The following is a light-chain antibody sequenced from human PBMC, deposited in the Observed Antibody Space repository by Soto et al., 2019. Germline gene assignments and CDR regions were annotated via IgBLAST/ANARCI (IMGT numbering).Light chain of an antibody. Sequence: EIVLTQSPGTLSLGPGERATLSCMSSQSVSSSYLAWYQQKPGQAPRLLIYGASSRATGIPDRFSGSGSGTAFTLTISSLEPEDFAVYYCQQRSNSPITFGQGTRLEIK. CDR3: QQRSNSPIT. CDR1: QSVSSSY. CDR2: GAS. J-gene: IGKJ5*01. V-gene: IGKV3D-20*02.